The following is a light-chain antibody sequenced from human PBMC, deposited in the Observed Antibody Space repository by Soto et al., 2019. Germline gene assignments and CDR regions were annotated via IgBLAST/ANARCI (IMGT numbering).Light chain of an antibody. CDR2: LGS. Sequence: DLVVTQSPLSLSVTPGELALISCRSSQNLLHIGGYNYLDWYVQKPGQSPQLLIFLGSYRASGVPDRFSGSGSGTDSTLRIRRVEADDVGVYYCMQAVYTRTFGPGTKV. J-gene: IGKJ1*01. CDR3: MQAVYTRT. CDR1: QNLLHIGGYNY. V-gene: IGKV2-28*01.